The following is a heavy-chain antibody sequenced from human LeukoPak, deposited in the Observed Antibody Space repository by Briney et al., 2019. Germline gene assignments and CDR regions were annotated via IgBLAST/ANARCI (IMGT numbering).Heavy chain of an antibody. CDR1: GFTFSSYA. V-gene: IGHV3-23*01. D-gene: IGHD5-12*01. CDR2: ISGSGGST. CDR3: AKVVVAPNWYFDL. Sequence: GGSLRLSCAASGFTFSSYAMSWVRQAPGKGLEWVSAISGSGGSTYYADSVKGRFTVSRDNSKNTLYLQMNSLRAEDTAVYYCAKVVVAPNWYFDLWGRGTLVTVSS. J-gene: IGHJ2*01.